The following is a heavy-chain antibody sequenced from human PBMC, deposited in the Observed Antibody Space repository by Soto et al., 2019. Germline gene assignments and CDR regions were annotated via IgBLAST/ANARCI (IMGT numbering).Heavy chain of an antibody. V-gene: IGHV3-33*01. D-gene: IGHD1-26*01. CDR1: GFTFSSYG. CDR2: IWYDGSNK. J-gene: IGHJ6*02. Sequence: GGSLRLSCAASGFTFSSYGMHWVRQAPGKGLEWVAVIWYDGSNKYYADSVKGRFTISRDNSKNTLYLQMNSLRAEDTAVYYCARGGSEWESPGYYGMDVWGQGTTVTVYS. CDR3: ARGGSEWESPGYYGMDV.